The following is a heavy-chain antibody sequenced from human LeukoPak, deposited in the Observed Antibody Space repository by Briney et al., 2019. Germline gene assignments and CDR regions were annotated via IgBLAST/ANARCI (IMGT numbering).Heavy chain of an antibody. Sequence: GASVKVSCKASGGTFSSYAISWVRQAPGQGLEWMGGIIPIFGTANYAQKFQGRVTITTDESTSTAYTELSSLRSEDTAVYYCARSEWFGELLSFYFDYWGQGTLVTVSS. J-gene: IGHJ4*02. CDR1: GGTFSSYA. CDR2: IIPIFGTA. CDR3: ARSEWFGELLSFYFDY. D-gene: IGHD3-10*01. V-gene: IGHV1-69*05.